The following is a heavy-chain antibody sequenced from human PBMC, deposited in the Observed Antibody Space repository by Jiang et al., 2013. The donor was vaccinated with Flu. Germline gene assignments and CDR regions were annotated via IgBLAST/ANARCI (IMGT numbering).Heavy chain of an antibody. V-gene: IGHV4-34*01. J-gene: IGHJ5*02. CDR1: GGSFSGYY. CDR2: INHSGST. D-gene: IGHD6-13*01. Sequence: LLKPSETLSLTCAVYGGSFSGYYWSWIRQPPGKGLEWIGEINHSGSTNYNPSLKSRVTISVDTSKNQFSLKLSSVTAADTAVYYCARDKIAAAGARLNWFDPWGQGTLVTVSS. CDR3: ARDKIAAAGARLNWFDP.